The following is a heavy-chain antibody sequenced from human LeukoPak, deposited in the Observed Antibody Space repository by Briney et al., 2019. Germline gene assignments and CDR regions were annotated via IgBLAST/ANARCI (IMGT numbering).Heavy chain of an antibody. J-gene: IGHJ5*02. Sequence: SETLSLTCTVSGGSISSGDYYWSRIRQPPGKGLEWIAYMYYSGSTYYNPSLRSRVTMSADTSKNQLSLKLSSVTAADTAVYYCARPYYYDSRIDPWGQGILVTVSS. D-gene: IGHD3-22*01. V-gene: IGHV4-30-4*01. CDR2: MYYSGST. CDR1: GGSISSGDYY. CDR3: ARPYYYDSRIDP.